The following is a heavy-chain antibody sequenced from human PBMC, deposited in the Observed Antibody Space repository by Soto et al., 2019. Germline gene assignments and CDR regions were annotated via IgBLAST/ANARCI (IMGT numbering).Heavy chain of an antibody. V-gene: IGHV3-21*01. CDR1: GFTFSSYS. CDR2: ISSSSSYI. J-gene: IGHJ6*02. Sequence: GGSLRLSCAASGFTFSSYSMNWVRQAPGKGLEWVSSISSSSSYIYYADSVKGRFTIPRDNAKNSLYLQMNSLRAEDTAVYYCARLGCSSTSCYLPYGMDVWGQGTTVTVSS. D-gene: IGHD2-2*01. CDR3: ARLGCSSTSCYLPYGMDV.